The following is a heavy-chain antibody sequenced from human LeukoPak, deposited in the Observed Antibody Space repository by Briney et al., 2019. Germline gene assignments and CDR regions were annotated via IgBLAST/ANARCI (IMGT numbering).Heavy chain of an antibody. CDR3: ARPYYDFWSGTLYYFDY. Sequence: ASVKVSCKVSGYTLTELSMHWVRQAPGKGLEWMGGFDPEDGETIYAQKFQGRVTMTEDTSTDTAYMELSSLRSEDTAVYYCARPYYDFWSGTLYYFDYWGQGTLVTVSS. J-gene: IGHJ4*02. V-gene: IGHV1-24*01. CDR2: FDPEDGET. CDR1: GYTLTELS. D-gene: IGHD3-3*01.